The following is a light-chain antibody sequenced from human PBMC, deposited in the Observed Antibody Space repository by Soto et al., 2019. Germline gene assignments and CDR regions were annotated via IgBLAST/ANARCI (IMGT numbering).Light chain of an antibody. Sequence: QSALTQPASVSGSPGQWITISCTGTSSDVGGYNYVSWYQQHPGKAPKFLIYDVSNRPSGVSNRFSGSKSGNTASLTISRPQAEDEADYYCSSYTSSSTLVFGGGTKVTLL. CDR2: DVS. CDR1: SSDVGGYNY. CDR3: SSYTSSSTLV. V-gene: IGLV2-14*01. J-gene: IGLJ2*01.